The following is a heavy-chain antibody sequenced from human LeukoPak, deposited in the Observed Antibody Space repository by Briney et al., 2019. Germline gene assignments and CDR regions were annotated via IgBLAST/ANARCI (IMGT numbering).Heavy chain of an antibody. D-gene: IGHD3-10*01. CDR2: ISGSGGST. J-gene: IGHJ5*02. Sequence: GSLRLSCAASGFTFSSYAMSWVRQAPGKGLEWVSAISGSGGSTYYADSVKGRFTISRDNFKNTLYLQMNSLRAEDTAVYYCAGYYGSGTWFDPWGQGTLVTVSS. CDR1: GFTFSSYA. V-gene: IGHV3-23*01. CDR3: AGYYGSGTWFDP.